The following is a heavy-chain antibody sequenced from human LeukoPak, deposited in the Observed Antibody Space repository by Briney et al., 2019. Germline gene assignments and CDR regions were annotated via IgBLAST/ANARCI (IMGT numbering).Heavy chain of an antibody. V-gene: IGHV3-33*01. CDR1: GFTFSSYG. Sequence: GGSLRLSCAASGFTFSSYGMHWVRQAPGKGLEWVALIWYDGSNKYYADSVKGRLTISRDNSKNTLYLQMNSLRAEDTAVNYCAREGPRGNSQFDYWGQGTLVTVSS. J-gene: IGHJ4*02. CDR2: IWYDGSNK. CDR3: AREGPRGNSQFDY. D-gene: IGHD2/OR15-2a*01.